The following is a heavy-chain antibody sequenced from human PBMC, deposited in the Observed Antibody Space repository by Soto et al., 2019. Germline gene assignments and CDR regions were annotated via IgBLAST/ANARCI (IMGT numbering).Heavy chain of an antibody. CDR2: VSSNGSFI. V-gene: IGHV3-21*01. Sequence: EVQLVESGGGLVKPGGSLRLSCAASGFIFSSYSMNWVRQAPGKGLEWISSVSSNGSFIDYTDSLKGRFTISRDNAKSSLSLQMNSLRAEDTALYYCARETNPYTTSSHAFDIWGQGTMVTVSS. D-gene: IGHD6-6*01. CDR3: ARETNPYTTSSHAFDI. J-gene: IGHJ3*02. CDR1: GFIFSSYS.